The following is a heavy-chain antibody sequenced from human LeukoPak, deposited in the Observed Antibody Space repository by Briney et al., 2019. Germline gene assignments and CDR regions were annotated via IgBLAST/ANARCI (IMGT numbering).Heavy chain of an antibody. CDR1: GGSISSYY. V-gene: IGHV4-59*01. Sequence: SETLSLTCTVSGGSISSYYWSWIRQPPGKGLEWIGYIYYSGSTNYNPSLKSRVTISVDTSKNQFSLKLSSVTAADTAVYYCARSVGATAFDYWGQGTLVTVSS. CDR3: ARSVGATAFDY. CDR2: IYYSGST. J-gene: IGHJ4*02. D-gene: IGHD1-26*01.